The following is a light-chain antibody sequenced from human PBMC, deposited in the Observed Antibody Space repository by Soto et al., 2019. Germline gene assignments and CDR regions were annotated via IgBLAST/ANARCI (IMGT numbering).Light chain of an antibody. CDR1: QTITNY. J-gene: IGKJ3*01. Sequence: DLPMTQSPSSLSASIGDRVTITCQASQTITNYLNWYQQKPGKAPNLLIYGASSLQSGVPSRFSGGGSGTDFTLTINSLEPEDYGTYYCQQSYSFPFTFGPGTKVDV. CDR3: QQSYSFPFT. V-gene: IGKV1-39*01. CDR2: GAS.